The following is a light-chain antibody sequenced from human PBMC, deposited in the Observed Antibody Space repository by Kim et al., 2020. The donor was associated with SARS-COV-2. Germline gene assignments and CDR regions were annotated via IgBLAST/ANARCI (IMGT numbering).Light chain of an antibody. CDR2: EDN. CDR1: ALPQKY. J-gene: IGLJ3*02. V-gene: IGLV3-10*01. Sequence: SYELTQPPSVSVSPGQTARITCSGDALPQKYAYWYQQKSGQAPVVVIYEDNKRPSGIPERVSGSSSGTVATLTITGAQVEDEADYYCSSTDTSGHRWVFGGWTKVTVL. CDR3: SSTDTSGHRWV.